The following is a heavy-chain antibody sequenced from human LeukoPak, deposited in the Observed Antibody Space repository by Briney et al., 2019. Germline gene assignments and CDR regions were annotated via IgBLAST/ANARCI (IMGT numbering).Heavy chain of an antibody. D-gene: IGHD3-10*01. CDR2: INPSGGST. J-gene: IGHJ5*02. CDR3: ARDMDYYGSGSYYSNWFDP. V-gene: IGHV1-46*01. Sequence: ASVKVSCKASGYTFTSYYMHWVRQAPVQGLEWMGIINPSGGSTSYAQKFQGRVTMTRDTSTSTVYMELSSLRSEDTAVYYCARDMDYYGSGSYYSNWFDPWGQGTLVTVSS. CDR1: GYTFTSYY.